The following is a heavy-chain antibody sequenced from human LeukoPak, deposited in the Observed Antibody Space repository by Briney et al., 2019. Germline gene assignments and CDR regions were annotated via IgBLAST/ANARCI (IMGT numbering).Heavy chain of an antibody. Sequence: SQTLSLTCTVSGGSISSDSYYWSWIRQPAGKGLEWIGRIYTTGSTNYNPSLKSRVTISIDTSKNQFSLKLSSVTAADTAVYCCARGPYCSTIHRSGCYMDVWGKGTTVTVSS. CDR3: ARGPYCSTIHRSGCYMDV. V-gene: IGHV4-61*02. CDR2: IYTTGST. CDR1: GGSISSDSYY. D-gene: IGHD2-2*01. J-gene: IGHJ6*03.